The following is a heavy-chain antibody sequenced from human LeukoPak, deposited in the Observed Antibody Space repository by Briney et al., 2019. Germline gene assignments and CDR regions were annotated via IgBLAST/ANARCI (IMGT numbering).Heavy chain of an antibody. CDR2: ISSSSSYI. D-gene: IGHD3-9*01. CDR3: AGTLTGYSYRRYYYYGMDV. J-gene: IGHJ6*02. CDR1: GFTFSSYS. V-gene: IGHV3-21*01. Sequence: GGSLRLSYAASGFTFSSYSMNWVRQAPGKGLEWVSSISSSSSYIYYADSVKGRFTISRDNAKNSLYLQMNSLRAEDTAVYYCAGTLTGYSYRRYYYYGMDVWGQGTTVTVSS.